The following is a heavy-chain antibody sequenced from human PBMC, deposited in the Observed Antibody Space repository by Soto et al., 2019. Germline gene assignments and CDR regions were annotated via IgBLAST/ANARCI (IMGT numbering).Heavy chain of an antibody. Sequence: ASLKVSCKASGYTFTSYGISWVRQAPGQGLEWMGWISAYNGNTNYAQKLQGRVTMTTDTTTSTAYMELRSLRSDDTAVYYCARDMIGYCSGGSCYSDYWGQGTLVTVSS. CDR1: GYTFTSYG. V-gene: IGHV1-18*01. CDR2: ISAYNGNT. J-gene: IGHJ4*02. CDR3: ARDMIGYCSGGSCYSDY. D-gene: IGHD2-15*01.